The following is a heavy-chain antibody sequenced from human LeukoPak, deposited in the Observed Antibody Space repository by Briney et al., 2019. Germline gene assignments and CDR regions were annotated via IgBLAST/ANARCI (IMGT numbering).Heavy chain of an antibody. V-gene: IGHV3-21*01. J-gene: IGHJ4*02. CDR2: ISSGSSYI. D-gene: IGHD1-26*01. CDR1: GFSFSNYN. CDR3: ASFSGSYSDY. Sequence: GSLGLSCAASGFSFSNYNMNWVRQAPGKGLEWVSSISSGSSYIYYADSLKGRFTISRDNAKNSLYLQMNSLRTEDTAVYYCASFSGSYSDYWGQGTLVTVSS.